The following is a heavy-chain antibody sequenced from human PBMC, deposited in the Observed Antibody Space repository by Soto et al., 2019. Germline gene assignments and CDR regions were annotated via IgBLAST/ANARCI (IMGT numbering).Heavy chain of an antibody. V-gene: IGHV1-18*01. J-gene: IGHJ6*02. CDR1: GYTFTSYG. CDR3: ARDPPYYDFWSGYYTLYYYYGMDV. CDR2: ISAYNGNT. Sequence: GASVKVSCKASGYTFTSYGISWVRQAPGQGLEWMGWISAYNGNTNYAQKLQGRVTMTTDTSTSTAYMELRSLRSDDTAVYYCARDPPYYDFWSGYYTLYYYYGMDVWGQGTTVTVSS. D-gene: IGHD3-3*01.